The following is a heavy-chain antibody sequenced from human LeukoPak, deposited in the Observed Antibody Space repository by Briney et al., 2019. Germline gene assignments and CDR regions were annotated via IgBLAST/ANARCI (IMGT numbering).Heavy chain of an antibody. Sequence: SETLSLTCAVSGDSINPYYWSWIRQPPGKGLEWIGYIYYSGNTNYNPSLKSRVIISADTSKNQYSLRLSSVTAADTAVYYCARAPKYYFDSSASWYFDIWGLGTLVAVSS. D-gene: IGHD3-22*01. J-gene: IGHJ2*01. V-gene: IGHV4-59*12. CDR1: GDSINPYY. CDR3: ARAPKYYFDSSASWYFDI. CDR2: IYYSGNT.